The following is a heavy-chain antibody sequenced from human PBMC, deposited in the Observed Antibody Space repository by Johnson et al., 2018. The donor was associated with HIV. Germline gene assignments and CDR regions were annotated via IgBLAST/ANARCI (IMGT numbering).Heavy chain of an antibody. Sequence: QVQLVESGGGLVQPGGSLRLSCAASGFTFSSYGMHWVRQAPGKGLEWVAFTRYDGSNKYYADSVKGRFTISRDNSKNTLYLQMNSLRAEDTAIYYCARDRALEDAFDLWGQGTMVTVSS. V-gene: IGHV3-30*02. J-gene: IGHJ3*01. D-gene: IGHD1-26*01. CDR3: ARDRALEDAFDL. CDR1: GFTFSSYG. CDR2: TRYDGSNK.